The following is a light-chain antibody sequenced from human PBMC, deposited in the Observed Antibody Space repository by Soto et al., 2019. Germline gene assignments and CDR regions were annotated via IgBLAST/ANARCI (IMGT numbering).Light chain of an antibody. CDR1: QSISVW. CDR2: DAS. Sequence: DIPMTQSPSTLSASVGDRVTITCRASQSISVWLAWYQQTPGQAPKLLIYDASTLESGVPSRFSCSGSGTEFTFTISSLQPDDFATYSCQHYKVAMFGEGTKVEI. V-gene: IGKV1-5*01. CDR3: QHYKVAM. J-gene: IGKJ1*01.